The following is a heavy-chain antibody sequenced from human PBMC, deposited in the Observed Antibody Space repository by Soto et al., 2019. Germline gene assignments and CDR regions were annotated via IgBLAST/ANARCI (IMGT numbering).Heavy chain of an antibody. CDR3: ARTFGYTSGENTNCFDP. CDR2: IYHSGST. Sequence: PSETLSLTCTVSGGSISSSSYYWGWIRQPPGKGLEWIGSIYHSGSTYYNPSLKSRVTISVHTSKNQFSLKLSSVTAADTAVYYCARTFGYTSGENTNCFDPWGQVPLVTVAS. V-gene: IGHV4-39*01. D-gene: IGHD6-19*01. CDR1: GGSISSSSYY. J-gene: IGHJ5*02.